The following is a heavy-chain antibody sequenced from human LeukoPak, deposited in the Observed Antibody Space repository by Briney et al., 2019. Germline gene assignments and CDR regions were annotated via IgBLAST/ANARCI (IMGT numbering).Heavy chain of an antibody. D-gene: IGHD1/OR15-1a*01. V-gene: IGHV3-33*08. CDR3: ARDQNSPYIN. Sequence: PGGSLRLSCAASGFTFSSYEMNWVRQAPGKGLEWVAVIWYDGSNKYYADSVKGRFTISRDNSKNTLYLQMNSLRAEDTAVYYCARDQNSPYINWGQGTLVTVSS. CDR2: IWYDGSNK. J-gene: IGHJ4*02. CDR1: GFTFSSYE.